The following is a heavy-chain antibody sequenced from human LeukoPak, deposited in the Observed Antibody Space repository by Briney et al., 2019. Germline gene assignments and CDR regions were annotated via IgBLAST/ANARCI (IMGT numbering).Heavy chain of an antibody. V-gene: IGHV3-53*01. D-gene: IGHD1-7*01. CDR1: GLSVSSNF. Sequence: GGSLRLSCAATGLSVSSNFMSWVRQAPGKGLEWVSVIYGGGSTYYADSVKGRFTISRDTPKNTLYLQMNSLRAEDTAVYYCAKDRDNWNYVADYWGQGTLVTVSS. CDR3: AKDRDNWNYVADY. J-gene: IGHJ4*02. CDR2: IYGGGST.